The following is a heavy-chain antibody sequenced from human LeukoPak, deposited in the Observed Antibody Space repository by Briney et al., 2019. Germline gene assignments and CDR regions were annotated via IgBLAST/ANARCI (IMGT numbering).Heavy chain of an antibody. CDR1: GGXISRYY. Sequence: SETLSLTCTVSGGXISRYYCSWIRQPPGKGLEWIGYIYYSGSTNYNPSLKSRVTISVDTSKNQFSLKLSSVTAADTPVYYCARDGVLGGLFVWDYWGQGTLVTVSS. CDR2: IYYSGST. V-gene: IGHV4-59*01. D-gene: IGHD3-16*01. J-gene: IGHJ4*02. CDR3: ARDGVLGGLFVWDY.